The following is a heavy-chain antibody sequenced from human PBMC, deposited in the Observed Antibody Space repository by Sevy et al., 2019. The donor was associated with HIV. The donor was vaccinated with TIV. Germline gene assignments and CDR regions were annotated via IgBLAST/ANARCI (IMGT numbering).Heavy chain of an antibody. V-gene: IGHV3-13*01. CDR2: IGTAGDT. D-gene: IGHD3-22*01. CDR3: ARGAYYDSSGYYYYFDY. J-gene: IGHJ4*02. Sequence: GGSLRLSCAASGFTFSSYDMHWVRQATGKGLEWVSAIGTAGDTYYPGSVKGRFTISRENAKNSLYLQMNSLRAGETAVYYCARGAYYDSSGYYYYFDYWGQGTLVTVSS. CDR1: GFTFSSYD.